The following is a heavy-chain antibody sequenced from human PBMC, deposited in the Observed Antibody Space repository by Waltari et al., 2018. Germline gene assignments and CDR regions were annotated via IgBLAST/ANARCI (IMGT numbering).Heavy chain of an antibody. CDR3: ARHMRAPWIQLADY. V-gene: IGHV4-34*01. CDR1: GGSFSGYY. J-gene: IGHJ4*02. Sequence: QVQLQQWGAGLLKPSETLSLTCAVYGGSFSGYYWSWIRQPPGKGLEWIGEINHSGSTNYNPCLKSRVTISVDTSKNQFSLKLGSVTAADTAVYYCARHMRAPWIQLADYWGQGTLVTVSS. CDR2: INHSGST. D-gene: IGHD5-18*01.